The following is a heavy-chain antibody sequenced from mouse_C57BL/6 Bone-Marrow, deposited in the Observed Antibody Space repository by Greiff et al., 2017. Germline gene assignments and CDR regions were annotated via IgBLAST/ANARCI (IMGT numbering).Heavy chain of an antibody. Sequence: QVQLKQPGAELVRPGTSVKLSCKASGYTFTSYWMHWVKQRPGQGLEWIGVIDPSDSYTNYNQKFKGKATLTVDTSSSTASMQLSSLTSEDSAVYYCARSDYGYDSLSYWGQGTLVTVSA. CDR3: ARSDYGYDSLSY. CDR2: IDPSDSYT. D-gene: IGHD2-2*01. J-gene: IGHJ3*01. V-gene: IGHV1-59*01. CDR1: GYTFTSYW.